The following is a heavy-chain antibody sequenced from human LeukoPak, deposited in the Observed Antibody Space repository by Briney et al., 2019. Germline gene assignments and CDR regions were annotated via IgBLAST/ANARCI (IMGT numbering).Heavy chain of an antibody. J-gene: IGHJ4*02. CDR1: GFTFSSYA. V-gene: IGHV3-23*01. D-gene: IGHD3-10*01. Sequence: PGGSLRLSCAASGFTFSSYAMSWVRQAPGKGLEWVSAISGSGGGTYYADSVKGRFTISRDNSKNTLYLQMNSLRAEDTAVYYCATDRGGYGSGSYDYWGQGTLVTVSS. CDR2: ISGSGGGT. CDR3: ATDRGGYGSGSYDY.